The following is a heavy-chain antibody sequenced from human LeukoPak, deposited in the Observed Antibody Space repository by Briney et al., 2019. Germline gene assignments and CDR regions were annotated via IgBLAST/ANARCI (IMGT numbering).Heavy chain of an antibody. CDR2: IKQDGSEK. Sequence: GGSLRLSCAASGFTSSSYWMSWVRQAPGKGLEWVANIKQDGSEKYYVDSVKGRFTISRDNAKNSLYLQMNSLRAEDTAVYYCARGLGLFDYWGQGTLVTVSS. CDR3: ARGLGLFDY. D-gene: IGHD3-9*01. J-gene: IGHJ4*02. CDR1: GFTSSSYW. V-gene: IGHV3-7*01.